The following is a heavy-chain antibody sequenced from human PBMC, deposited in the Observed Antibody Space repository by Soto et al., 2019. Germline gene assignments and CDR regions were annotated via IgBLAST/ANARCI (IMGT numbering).Heavy chain of an antibody. CDR3: TRDVLITGTSNPYYYYMDV. J-gene: IGHJ6*03. V-gene: IGHV3-73*01. Sequence: PGGSLRLSCAASGFTFSGSAMHWVRQASGKGLEWVGRIRSKANSYATAYAASVKGRFTISRDDSKNTAYLQMNSLKTEDTAVYYCTRDVLITGTSNPYYYYMDVWGKGTTVTVSS. D-gene: IGHD1-20*01. CDR1: GFTFSGSA. CDR2: IRSKANSYAT.